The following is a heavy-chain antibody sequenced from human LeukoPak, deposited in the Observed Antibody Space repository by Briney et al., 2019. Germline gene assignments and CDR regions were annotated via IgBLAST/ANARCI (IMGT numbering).Heavy chain of an antibody. D-gene: IGHD1-26*01. CDR1: GFTFSSYA. J-gene: IGHJ4*02. CDR2: INGSGGST. V-gene: IGHV3-23*01. Sequence: GGSLRLSCAASGFTFSSYAMSWVRQAPGKGLEWVSAINGSGGSTYYADSVKGRFTISRDNAKNSLYLQMNSLRAEDTAVYYCARRRDSGSLQHFDYWGQGTLVTVSS. CDR3: ARRRDSGSLQHFDY.